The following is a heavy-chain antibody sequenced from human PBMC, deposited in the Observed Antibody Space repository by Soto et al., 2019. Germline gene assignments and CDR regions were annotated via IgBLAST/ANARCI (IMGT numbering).Heavy chain of an antibody. CDR1: SFTFSNAW. D-gene: IGHD3-22*01. J-gene: IGHJ4*02. V-gene: IGHV3-23*04. CDR3: VKEIVAGAYVETSAFDF. Sequence: EVQLVESGGGLVKPGGSLRLSCKASSFTFSNAWLNWVRQAPGEGLEWVSVIDGSGGDRSLADSVKGRFTISRDNSKNTLYLQMDRLRVEDTARYFCVKEIVAGAYVETSAFDFWGQGTLVTVSS. CDR2: IDGSGGDR.